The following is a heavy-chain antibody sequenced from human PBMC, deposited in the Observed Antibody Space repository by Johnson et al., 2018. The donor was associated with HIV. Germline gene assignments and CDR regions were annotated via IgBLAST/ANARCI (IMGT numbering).Heavy chain of an antibody. CDR2: IWYGGSNK. CDR1: GFTFSSYG. CDR3: AKDQGNAVAAPDAFDI. J-gene: IGHJ3*02. Sequence: QVQLVESGGGVVQPGRSLRLSCAASGFTFSSYGMHWVRQAPGKGLEWVAVIWYGGSNKYYADSVKGRFTISRDNSKNTLYLQMNSLRAEDTAVYYCAKDQGNAVAAPDAFDIWGQGTMVTVSS. D-gene: IGHD6-19*01. V-gene: IGHV3-33*06.